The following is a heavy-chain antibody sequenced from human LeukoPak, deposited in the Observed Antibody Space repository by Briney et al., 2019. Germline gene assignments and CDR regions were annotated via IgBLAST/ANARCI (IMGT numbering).Heavy chain of an antibody. CDR2: IIPIFGTA. CDR1: GGTFSSYA. V-gene: IGHV1-69*05. CDR3: ARERCSSTSCYPNDAFDI. D-gene: IGHD2-2*01. J-gene: IGHJ3*02. Sequence: SSVKVSCKASGGTFSSYAISWVRQAPGQGLEWMGGIIPIFGTANYAQKFQGRVTITTDESTSTAYMELSSLRSEDTAVYYCARERCSSTSCYPNDAFDIWGQGTMVTVSS.